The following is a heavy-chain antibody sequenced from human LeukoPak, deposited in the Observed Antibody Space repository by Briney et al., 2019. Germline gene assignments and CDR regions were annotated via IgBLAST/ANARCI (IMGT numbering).Heavy chain of an antibody. D-gene: IGHD2-8*01. V-gene: IGHV1-8*01. J-gene: IGHJ6*02. CDR1: GYTFTSYD. CDR3: ARRGRHCTNGVCYYYYYYGMDV. CDR2: MNPNSGNT. Sequence: ASVKVSCKASGYTFTSYDIKWVRQATGQGLEWMGWMNPNSGNTGYAQKFQGRVTMTRNTSISTAYMELSSLRSEDTAVYYCARRGRHCTNGVCYYYYYYGMDVWGQGTTVTVSS.